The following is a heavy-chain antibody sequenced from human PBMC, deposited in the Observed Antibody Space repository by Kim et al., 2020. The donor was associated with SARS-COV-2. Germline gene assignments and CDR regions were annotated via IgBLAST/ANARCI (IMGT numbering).Heavy chain of an antibody. CDR3: AKGLYFDWLLNGYYYYYGMDV. D-gene: IGHD3-9*01. V-gene: IGHV3-23*01. CDR1: GFTFSSYA. Sequence: GGSLRLSCAASGFTFSSYAMSWVRQAPGKGLEWVSAISGSGGSTYYADSVKGRFTISRDNSKNTLYLQMNSLRAEDTAVYYCAKGLYFDWLLNGYYYYYGMDVWGQGTTVTVSS. J-gene: IGHJ6*02. CDR2: ISGSGGST.